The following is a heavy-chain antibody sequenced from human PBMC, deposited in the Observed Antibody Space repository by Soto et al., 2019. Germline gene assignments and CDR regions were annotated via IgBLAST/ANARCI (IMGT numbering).Heavy chain of an antibody. J-gene: IGHJ4*02. CDR2: IYYTGTT. D-gene: IGHD3-22*01. CDR3: ARLGGYYQAFDT. Sequence: QVQLQESGPGLVKPSETLSLTCTVSGGSISPYYWSWIRQSPGKGLEWIGYIYYTGTTRYNPSVKSRFTILGDTSKNQSSLKLSSVTAADTAVYYCARLGGYYQAFDTWGQGALVTVSS. V-gene: IGHV4-59*08. CDR1: GGSISPYY.